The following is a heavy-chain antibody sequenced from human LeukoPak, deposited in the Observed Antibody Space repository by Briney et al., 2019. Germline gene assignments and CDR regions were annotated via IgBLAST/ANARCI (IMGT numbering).Heavy chain of an antibody. CDR3: TTDSKFLEWYDAFDI. CDR1: GLTFSYAW. Sequence: GGSLRLSCAASGLTFSYAWMTWVRQAPGQGLEWVGLIKTETDGGTTDYAAPVKGRFTISRDDSRNTLYLQMNSLKTEDTAVYYCTTDSKFLEWYDAFDIWGQGTMVTVSS. V-gene: IGHV3-15*01. D-gene: IGHD3-3*01. CDR2: IKTETDGGTT. J-gene: IGHJ3*02.